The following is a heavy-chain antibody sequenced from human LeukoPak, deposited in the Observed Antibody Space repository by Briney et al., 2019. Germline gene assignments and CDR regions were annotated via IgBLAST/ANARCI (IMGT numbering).Heavy chain of an antibody. J-gene: IGHJ4*02. CDR3: ARGRELLNPFDY. CDR2: IKSDGSST. V-gene: IGHV3-74*01. D-gene: IGHD1-7*01. CDR1: GFTFSTYW. Sequence: PGGSLRLSCAASGFTFSTYWMHWVRQAPGKGLVWVSGIKSDGSSTSYADFVKGRFTISRDNAKNTLYLQMNSLRAEDTAVYYCARGRELLNPFDYWGQGTLVTVSS.